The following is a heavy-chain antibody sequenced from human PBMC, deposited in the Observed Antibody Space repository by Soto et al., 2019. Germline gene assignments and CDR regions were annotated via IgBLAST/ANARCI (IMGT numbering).Heavy chain of an antibody. CDR3: ARSRPFSSGWEPSDY. V-gene: IGHV1-18*01. CDR2: ISAYDGDT. CDR1: GYTFTIYG. Sequence: ASVKVSCKASGYTFTIYGISCVLQSPLQGLEWMGWISAYDGDTNFAQKLQGRVTMTTDTSTSTAYMELRSLRSDDTAVYYCARSRPFSSGWEPSDYWGQGTLVTVSS. D-gene: IGHD6-19*01. J-gene: IGHJ4*02.